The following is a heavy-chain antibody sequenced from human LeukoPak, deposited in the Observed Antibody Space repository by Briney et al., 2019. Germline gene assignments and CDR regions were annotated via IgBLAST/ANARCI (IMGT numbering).Heavy chain of an antibody. Sequence: GGSLRLSCAASGFTFSSYAMSWVRQAPGKGLEFVSAITSNGGKTYYANSVKGRFTISRDNSKNTLYLQMSSLKTEDMAVYYCARWGGRYPFDYWGQGTLVTVSS. D-gene: IGHD6-19*01. CDR3: ARWGGRYPFDY. V-gene: IGHV3-64*01. J-gene: IGHJ4*02. CDR2: ITSNGGKT. CDR1: GFTFSSYA.